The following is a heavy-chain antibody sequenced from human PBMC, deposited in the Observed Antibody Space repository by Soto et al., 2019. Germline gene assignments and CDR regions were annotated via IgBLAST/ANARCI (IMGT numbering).Heavy chain of an antibody. Sequence: ASVKVSCKVSGYTLTELSMHWVRQAPGKGLEWMGGFDPEDGETIYAQKFQGRVTMTEDTSTDTAYMELSSLRSEDTAVYYCATTGGVLRFLEWSPPNYYYYGMDAWGQGTRVTVSS. CDR1: GYTLTELS. J-gene: IGHJ6*02. CDR3: ATTGGVLRFLEWSPPNYYYYGMDA. CDR2: FDPEDGET. V-gene: IGHV1-24*01. D-gene: IGHD3-3*01.